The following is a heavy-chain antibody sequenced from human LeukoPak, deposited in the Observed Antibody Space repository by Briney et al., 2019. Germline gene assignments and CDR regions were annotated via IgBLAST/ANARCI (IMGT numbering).Heavy chain of an antibody. V-gene: IGHV3-23*01. CDR3: ARSIYGTGSYYAFDI. CDR2: ISGRGGGT. D-gene: IGHD3-10*01. CDR1: GFTFSRYA. J-gene: IGHJ3*02. Sequence: GGSLRLSCSASGFTFSRYAMHWVRQAPGNGLEWVSAISGRGGGTYYADSVKGRFTISRDNSKNTLSLQMNSLRAEDTAVFYCARSIYGTGSYYAFDIWGQGTMVTASS.